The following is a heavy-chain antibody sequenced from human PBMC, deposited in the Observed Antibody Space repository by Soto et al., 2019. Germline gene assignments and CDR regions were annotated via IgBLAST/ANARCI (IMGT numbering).Heavy chain of an antibody. D-gene: IGHD3-10*01. V-gene: IGHV3-74*01. Sequence: EVQLVESGGGLVQPGGSLRLSCAASGFTFSSYWMHWVRQAPGKGLVWVSRINSDGSSTSYADSVKGRYTISRDNAKNTLYLQMNSLRAEDTAVYYCARFGVTMVRGVSRFDPWGQGTLVTVSS. CDR2: INSDGSST. CDR1: GFTFSSYW. J-gene: IGHJ5*02. CDR3: ARFGVTMVRGVSRFDP.